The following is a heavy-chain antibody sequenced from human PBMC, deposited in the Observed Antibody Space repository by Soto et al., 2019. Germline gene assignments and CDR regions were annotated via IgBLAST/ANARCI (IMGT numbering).Heavy chain of an antibody. V-gene: IGHV4-61*03. CDR1: GGSVSSGSYY. Sequence: SETLSLTCTVSGGSVSSGSYYWSWIRQPPGKGLEWIGYIYNSGSTNYNPSLKSRVTISVDTSKNHFSLRMSSVTAADTAVYYCARESDSGSYYIDYWGRGTLVTVS. CDR3: ARESDSGSYYIDY. CDR2: IYNSGST. J-gene: IGHJ4*02. D-gene: IGHD3-10*01.